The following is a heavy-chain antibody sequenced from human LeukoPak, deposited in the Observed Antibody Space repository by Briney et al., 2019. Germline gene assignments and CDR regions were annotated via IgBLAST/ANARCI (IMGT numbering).Heavy chain of an antibody. Sequence: GGSLRLSCEASGFTFSGNAMAWVRQAPGKGPEWVSGIGSDGRTHYADSVKGRFTISRDNSKNTVYLQMNSLRAEDTAVYYCARGSSGWYLGYYFDYWGQGTLVTVSS. D-gene: IGHD6-19*01. CDR3: ARGSSGWYLGYYFDY. CDR1: GFTFSGNA. V-gene: IGHV3-23*01. CDR2: IGSDGRT. J-gene: IGHJ4*02.